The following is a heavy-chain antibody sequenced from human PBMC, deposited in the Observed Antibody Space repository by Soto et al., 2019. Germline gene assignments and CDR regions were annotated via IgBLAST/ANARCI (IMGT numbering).Heavy chain of an antibody. CDR3: AHRVGVGGWSLFDP. D-gene: IGHD6-19*01. V-gene: IGHV2-5*02. CDR1: GFSLSTSGVG. CDR2: IYWDDDK. Sequence: QITLKESGPPLVKPTQPLTLTCTFSGFSLSTSGVGVGWIRQPPGKALEWLALIYWDDDKRYSPSLKSRLTITKDTSKNQVVLTMTNMDPVDTATYYCAHRVGVGGWSLFDPWGQGTLVTVSS. J-gene: IGHJ5*02.